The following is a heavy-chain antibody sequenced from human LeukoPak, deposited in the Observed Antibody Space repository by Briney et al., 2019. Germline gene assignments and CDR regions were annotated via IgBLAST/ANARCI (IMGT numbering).Heavy chain of an antibody. CDR1: GYTFTGYH. D-gene: IGHD6-19*01. CDR3: ARGSSGYSSGWYSYYYYMDV. V-gene: IGHV1-2*02. CDR2: INPNSGGT. Sequence: ASVKVSCKASGYTFTGYHMHWVRQAPGQGLEWMGWINPNSGGTNYAQKFQGRVTMTRDTSISTAYMELSRLRSDDTAVYYCARGSSGYSSGWYSYYYYMDVWGKGTTVTVSS. J-gene: IGHJ6*03.